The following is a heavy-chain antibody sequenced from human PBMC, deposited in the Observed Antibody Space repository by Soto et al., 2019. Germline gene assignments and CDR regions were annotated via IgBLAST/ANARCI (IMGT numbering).Heavy chain of an antibody. V-gene: IGHV4-4*02. J-gene: IGHJ4*02. CDR3: ASRDPGTSVDY. CDR2: IYRTGST. D-gene: IGHD1-7*01. CDR1: GGSFTSNNW. Sequence: SETLSLTCAVSGGSFTSNNWWTWVRQPPGQGLEWIGEIYRTGSTNYNPSLKSRVTISLDQSENQFSLKVTSLTAADTAVYYCASRDPGTSVDYWGQGTLVTVSS.